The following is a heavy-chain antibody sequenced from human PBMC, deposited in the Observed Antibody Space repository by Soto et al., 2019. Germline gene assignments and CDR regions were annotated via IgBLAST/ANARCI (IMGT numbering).Heavy chain of an antibody. Sequence: GESLKISCKGSGYSFTSYWIGWVRQMPGKGLEWMGIIYPGDSDTRYSPSFQGQVTISADKSISTAYLQWSSLKASDTAMYYCARTGKSSSKAQDAFDIGGQGTMVTVSS. CDR1: GYSFTSYW. J-gene: IGHJ3*02. V-gene: IGHV5-51*01. D-gene: IGHD6-13*01. CDR2: IYPGDSDT. CDR3: ARTGKSSSKAQDAFDI.